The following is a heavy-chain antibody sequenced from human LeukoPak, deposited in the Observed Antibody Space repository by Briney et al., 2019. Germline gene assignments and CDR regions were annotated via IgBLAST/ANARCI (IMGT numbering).Heavy chain of an antibody. CDR1: GFTFSSYE. V-gene: IGHV3-7*01. J-gene: IGHJ4*02. D-gene: IGHD6-19*01. Sequence: GGSLRLSCAASGFTFSSYEMNWVRQAPGKGLEWVANINQDGSEKYYVDSVTGRFTISRDNAKNSLYLQMNSLRAEDTAFYYCARDGDSGWSLSHWGQGTLVTVSS. CDR2: INQDGSEK. CDR3: ARDGDSGWSLSH.